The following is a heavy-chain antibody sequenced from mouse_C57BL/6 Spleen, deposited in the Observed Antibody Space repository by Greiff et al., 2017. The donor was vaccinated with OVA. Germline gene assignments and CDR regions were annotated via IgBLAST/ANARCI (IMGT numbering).Heavy chain of an antibody. CDR1: GYTFTSYW. D-gene: IGHD4-1*01. CDR3: ARSDWDEYFDV. J-gene: IGHJ1*03. CDR2: IYPSDSET. V-gene: IGHV1-61*01. Sequence: QVQLQQPGAELVRPGSSVKLSCKASGYTFTSYWMDWVKQRPGQGLEWIGNIYPSDSETHYNQKFKDKATLTVDKSSSTAYMQLSSLTSEDAAVYYCARSDWDEYFDVWGTGTTVTVSS.